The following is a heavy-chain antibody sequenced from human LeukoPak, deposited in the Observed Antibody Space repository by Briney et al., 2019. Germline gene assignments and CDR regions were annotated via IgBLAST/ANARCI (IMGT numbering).Heavy chain of an antibody. CDR2: IGPTGSDR. CDR1: GLTFSTSG. CDR3: ATETNGRHYDY. V-gene: IGHV3-21*06. J-gene: IGHJ4*02. Sequence: GGSLRLSCTASGLTFSTSGFNWVRQAPGKGLEWVASIGPTGSDRYHADSIKDRLTISRDNANNFLYLQMNSLRAEETAVYYCATETNGRHYDYWGQGTLLTVSS. D-gene: IGHD1-14*01.